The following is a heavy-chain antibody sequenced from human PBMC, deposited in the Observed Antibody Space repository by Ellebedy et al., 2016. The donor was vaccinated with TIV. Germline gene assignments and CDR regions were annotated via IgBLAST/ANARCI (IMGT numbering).Heavy chain of an antibody. CDR1: GFTFSTYA. CDR2: FGVSGDTA. J-gene: IGHJ4*02. D-gene: IGHD3-16*01. V-gene: IGHV3-23*01. CDR3: ARGRSGTYIHHAFDN. Sequence: GESLKISCAASGFTFSTYAMSWVRQAPGRGLEWVSGFGVSGDTAYYTDSVKGRFTVSRDNSRNTLYLQMNSLRVEDTAIYYCARGRSGTYIHHAFDNWGQGTLVTVSS.